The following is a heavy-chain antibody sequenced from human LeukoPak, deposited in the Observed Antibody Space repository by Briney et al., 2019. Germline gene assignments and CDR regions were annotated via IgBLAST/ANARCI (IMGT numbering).Heavy chain of an antibody. V-gene: IGHV1-2*02. Sequence: ASVKVSCKASGYTCTGYYMHWVRQAPGQGLEWMGWINPNSGGTNYAQKFQGRVTMTRDTSISTAYMELSRLRSDDTAVYYCARRRQAGREQLEYWGQGTLVTASS. J-gene: IGHJ4*02. CDR2: INPNSGGT. CDR3: ARRRQAGREQLEY. D-gene: IGHD6-13*01. CDR1: GYTCTGYY.